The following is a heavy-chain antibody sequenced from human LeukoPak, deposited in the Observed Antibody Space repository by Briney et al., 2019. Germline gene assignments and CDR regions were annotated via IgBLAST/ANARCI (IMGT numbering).Heavy chain of an antibody. V-gene: IGHV3-7*01. CDR1: VLTFSRYW. J-gene: IGHJ4*02. D-gene: IGHD5-12*01. CDR3: ARAGPGYSGYDAYYFDY. Sequence: GGPLRLSCTASVLTFSRYWMSWVRQATGKGLEWVANKKQDGSEKYYVDSVKGRFTISRDNAKNSLYLQMNSLRAEDTAVYYCARAGPGYSGYDAYYFDYWGQGTLVTVSS. CDR2: KKQDGSEK.